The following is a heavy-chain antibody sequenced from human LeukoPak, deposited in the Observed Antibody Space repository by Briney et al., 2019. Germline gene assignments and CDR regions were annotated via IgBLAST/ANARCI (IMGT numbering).Heavy chain of an antibody. V-gene: IGHV1-8*03. CDR3: ARTTYYYDSSGPIDAFDI. CDR1: GYTFTSYD. Sequence: ASVKVSCKASGYTFTSYDINWVRQATGQGLEWMGWMNPNSGNTGYAQKFQGRVTITRNTPISTAYMELSSLRSEDTAVYYCARTTYYYDSSGPIDAFDIWGQGTMVTVSS. J-gene: IGHJ3*02. D-gene: IGHD3-22*01. CDR2: MNPNSGNT.